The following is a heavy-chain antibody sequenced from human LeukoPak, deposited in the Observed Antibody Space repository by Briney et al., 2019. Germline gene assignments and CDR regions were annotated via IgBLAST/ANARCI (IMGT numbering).Heavy chain of an antibody. CDR3: ARGGPPLYYDFWSGYWDAFDI. Sequence: PGGSLRLSCAASGFTFSSYGMHWVRQAPGKGLEWVAVIWYDGSNKYYADSVKGRFTISRDNSKNTLYLQMNSLRAEDTAVYYCARGGPPLYYDFWSGYWDAFDIWGQGTMVTVSS. D-gene: IGHD3-3*01. CDR1: GFTFSSYG. J-gene: IGHJ3*02. CDR2: IWYDGSNK. V-gene: IGHV3-33*01.